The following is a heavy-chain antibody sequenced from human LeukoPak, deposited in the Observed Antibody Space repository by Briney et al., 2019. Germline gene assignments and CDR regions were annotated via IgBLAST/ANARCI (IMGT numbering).Heavy chain of an antibody. J-gene: IGHJ5*02. Sequence: GASVKVSCKASGGTFSSYAISWVRQAPGQGLEWMGGIIPIFGTANYAQKFQGRVTITADESTSTAYMELSSLRSEDTAVYYCARGGGYCSSTSCYSGFEPWGQGTLVTVSS. CDR2: IIPIFGTA. V-gene: IGHV1-69*01. CDR3: ARGGGYCSSTSCYSGFEP. CDR1: GGTFSSYA. D-gene: IGHD2-2*01.